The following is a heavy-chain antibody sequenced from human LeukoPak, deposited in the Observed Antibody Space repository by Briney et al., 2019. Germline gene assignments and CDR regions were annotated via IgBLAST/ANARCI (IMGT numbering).Heavy chain of an antibody. CDR2: ISGTGSST. D-gene: IGHD2-2*02. V-gene: IGHV3-23*01. Sequence: GVSLRLSCAASGFTFGNYAMNWVRQAPGKGLEWVSTISGTGSSTYYADSAKGRFTISRDNSKDTLFLQLNSLTAADTAMYFCAKASVAIPQYCNSWGQGTLVTVSS. J-gene: IGHJ5*02. CDR3: AKASVAIPQYCNS. CDR1: GFTFGNYA.